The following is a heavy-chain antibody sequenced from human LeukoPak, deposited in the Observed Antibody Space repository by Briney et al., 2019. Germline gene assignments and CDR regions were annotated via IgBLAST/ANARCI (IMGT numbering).Heavy chain of an antibody. J-gene: IGHJ6*03. CDR3: ARDPSKYYDFWSGYPDKPYYYYYMDV. Sequence: GSLRLSCAASGFTFSSYSMNWVRQAPGKGLEWVSSISSSSSYIYYADSVKGRFTISRDNAKNSLYLQMNSLRAEDTAVYYCARDPSKYYDFWSGYPDKPYYYYYMDVWGKGTTVTVSS. D-gene: IGHD3-3*01. V-gene: IGHV3-21*01. CDR2: ISSSSSYI. CDR1: GFTFSSYS.